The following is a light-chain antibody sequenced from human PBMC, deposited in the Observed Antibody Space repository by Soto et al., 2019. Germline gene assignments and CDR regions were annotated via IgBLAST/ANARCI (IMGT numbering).Light chain of an antibody. V-gene: IGKV1-12*01. CDR2: TGS. J-gene: IGKJ4*01. CDR3: QQANSFPLP. CDR1: QGISNW. Sequence: DIQMTQSPSSVSASVGDRVSITCRASQGISNWLAWYQQKPGRAPKLLIYTGSSLQSGVPSRFSGTGSRTDFTLTISSLQPEDVATYYCQQANSFPLPFGGGTKVEIK.